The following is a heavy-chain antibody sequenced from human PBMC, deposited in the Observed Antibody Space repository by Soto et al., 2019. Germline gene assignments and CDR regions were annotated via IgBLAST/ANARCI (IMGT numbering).Heavy chain of an antibody. Sequence: GGSLRLSCVASGFSFSNYNMNWVRQAPGKGLEWVSYITDSRDTVHYADSVRGRFTISRDNAEISLYLQMNSLRDEDTAVYFCARDFGHGYYLDYWGRGTLVTVSS. V-gene: IGHV3-48*02. J-gene: IGHJ4*02. CDR2: ITDSRDTV. CDR3: ARDFGHGYYLDY. D-gene: IGHD3-3*01. CDR1: GFSFSNYN.